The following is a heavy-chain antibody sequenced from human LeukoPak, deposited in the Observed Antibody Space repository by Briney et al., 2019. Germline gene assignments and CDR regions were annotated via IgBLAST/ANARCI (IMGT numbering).Heavy chain of an antibody. J-gene: IGHJ4*02. CDR1: GGSISGYY. CDR3: ARACSRSYSHFDD. CDR2: IYTSGST. D-gene: IGHD1-26*01. Sequence: KPSETLSLTCTVSGGSISGYYWSWIRQPPGKGLEWIGYIYTSGSTNYNPSLKSRVTISVDTSKNQFSLRLSSVTAADTAMYFCARACSRSYSHFDDWGQGTLVTVSS. V-gene: IGHV4-4*09.